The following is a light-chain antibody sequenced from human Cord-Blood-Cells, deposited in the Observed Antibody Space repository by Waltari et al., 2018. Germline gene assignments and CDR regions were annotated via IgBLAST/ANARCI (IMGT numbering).Light chain of an antibody. CDR1: SSNIGAGYD. CDR2: GNS. J-gene: IGLJ2*01. CDR3: QSYDSSLSGVV. V-gene: IGLV1-40*01. Sequence: QSVLTQPPSVSGAPGQRVTISCTGSSSNIGAGYDVHWYQQLPGTAPKLLIYGNSNRPSGVPDRFSSSKSGPASSLAITGLQAEDEAYYYGQSYDSSLSGVVFGGGTKLTVL.